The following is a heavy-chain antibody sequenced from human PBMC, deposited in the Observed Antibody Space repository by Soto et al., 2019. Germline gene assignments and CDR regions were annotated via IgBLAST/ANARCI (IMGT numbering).Heavy chain of an antibody. D-gene: IGHD6-25*01. CDR1: GFTFTNSA. J-gene: IGHJ3*02. Sequence: SVNVSFKASGFTFTNSAVQWVRQARGQRREGIGWIVVCSCNTNYAQEFHERVTITRDRSTSTAYMELRSLRSEDKAVYYCAADAALHDDAFDIWGQGTMVTVSS. CDR2: IVVCSCNT. CDR3: AADAALHDDAFDI. V-gene: IGHV1-58*01.